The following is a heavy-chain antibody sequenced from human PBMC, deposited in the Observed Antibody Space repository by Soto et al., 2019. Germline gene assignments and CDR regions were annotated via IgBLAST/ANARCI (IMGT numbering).Heavy chain of an antibody. CDR3: ASDGVVAATHYYYGMDV. D-gene: IGHD2-15*01. CDR1: GFTFSSYG. Sequence: PGGSLRLSCAASGFTFSSYGMHWVRQAPGKGLEWVAVISYDGSNKYYADSVKGRFTVSRDNSKNTLYLQMNSLRAEDTAVYYCASDGVVAATHYYYGMDVWGQGTTVTVSS. J-gene: IGHJ6*02. CDR2: ISYDGSNK. V-gene: IGHV3-30*03.